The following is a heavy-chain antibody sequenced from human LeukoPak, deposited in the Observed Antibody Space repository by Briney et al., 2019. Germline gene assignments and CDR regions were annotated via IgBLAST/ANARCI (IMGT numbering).Heavy chain of an antibody. CDR3: ARDYGVGVYYQPGRN. D-gene: IGHD3-3*01. J-gene: IGHJ4*02. V-gene: IGHV3-21*01. Sequence: PGGSLRLSCAASGFTFSSYSMNWVRQAPGKGLEWVSSISSSSSYIYYADSVKGRFTISRDDSKNTLYLQMNRLRADDTAVYYCARDYGVGVYYQPGRNWGQGTLVTVSS. CDR1: GFTFSSYS. CDR2: ISSSSSYI.